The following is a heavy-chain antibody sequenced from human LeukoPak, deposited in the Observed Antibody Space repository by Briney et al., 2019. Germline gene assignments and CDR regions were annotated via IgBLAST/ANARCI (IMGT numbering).Heavy chain of an antibody. V-gene: IGHV4-39*01. J-gene: IGHJ1*01. D-gene: IGHD6-13*01. Sequence: SETLSLTCTVSGGSISSRPYSWGWIRQPPGKGLEWLGSFYYSGSTYYKPSLKSRVTISVDTSKNQFSLKLSSVTAADTAVYYCARSESSSWFRAEYFQHWGQGTLVTVSS. CDR1: GGSISSRPYS. CDR2: FYYSGST. CDR3: ARSESSSWFRAEYFQH.